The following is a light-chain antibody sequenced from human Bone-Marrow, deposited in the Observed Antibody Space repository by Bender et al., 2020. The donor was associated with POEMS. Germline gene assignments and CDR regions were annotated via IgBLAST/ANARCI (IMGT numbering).Light chain of an antibody. CDR2: KDS. Sequence: SYVLTQAPSVSVSPGQTARITCSGDTLPDQYTYWYMQKPGQAPVLVIYKDSERPSGIPERFSGSSSGTTFTLTISGAQAEDEADYYCQSADSAGVYYVFGIGTKVTVL. J-gene: IGLJ1*01. CDR3: QSADSAGVYYV. CDR1: TLPDQY. V-gene: IGLV3-25*03.